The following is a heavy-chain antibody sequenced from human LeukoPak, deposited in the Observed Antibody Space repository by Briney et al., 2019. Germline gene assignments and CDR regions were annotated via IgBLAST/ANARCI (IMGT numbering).Heavy chain of an antibody. CDR2: ISYDGSNK. CDR1: GFTFSSCA. J-gene: IGHJ6*02. Sequence: SGGSLRLSCAASGFTFSSCAIHWVRQAPGKGLEWVAVISYDGSNKYYADSVKGRFTISRDNSKNTLYLQMNSLRAEDTAVYYCASEVTPHVDRPMGNGLSFYYYYGMDVWGQGTTVTVSS. CDR3: ASEVTPHVDRPMGNGLSFYYYYGMDV. V-gene: IGHV3-30*04. D-gene: IGHD5-18*01.